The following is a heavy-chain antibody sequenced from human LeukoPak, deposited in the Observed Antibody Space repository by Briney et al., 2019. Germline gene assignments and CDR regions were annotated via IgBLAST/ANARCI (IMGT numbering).Heavy chain of an antibody. CDR2: ICHSGST. Sequence: SETLSLTCAVSGASISSGYWWSWVRQPPGKGLGWIGQICHSGSTNHNPSLKSRVTISVDKSKSQFSLNLSSVTAADTAVYYCARDDTGVIRGIRFHYWGQGTLVTVSS. CDR3: ARDDTGVIRGIRFHY. J-gene: IGHJ4*02. V-gene: IGHV4-4*02. D-gene: IGHD3-10*01. CDR1: GASISSGYW.